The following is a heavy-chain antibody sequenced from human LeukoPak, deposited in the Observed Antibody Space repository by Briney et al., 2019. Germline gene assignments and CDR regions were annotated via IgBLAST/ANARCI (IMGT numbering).Heavy chain of an antibody. CDR3: ARERGRLVDY. D-gene: IGHD6-25*01. Sequence: GGSLRLSCAASGFTFSSYWMHWVRQAPGKGLVWVSRIKSDGSTTTYADSVKGRFTISRDNAKNTLYLQMNSLRAEDTAVYYCARERGRLVDYWGQGSLVTVSS. V-gene: IGHV3-74*01. CDR1: GFTFSSYW. CDR2: IKSDGSTT. J-gene: IGHJ4*02.